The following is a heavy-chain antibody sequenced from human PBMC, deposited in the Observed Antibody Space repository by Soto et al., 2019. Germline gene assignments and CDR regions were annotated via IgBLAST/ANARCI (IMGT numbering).Heavy chain of an antibody. CDR2: TYYRSQWYS. CDR1: DDSVSSNNAA. CDR3: SRISYGVKDY. D-gene: IGHD4-17*01. Sequence: SQTLSLTCAISDDSVSSNNAAWNWVRQSPSRGLEWLGRTYYRSQWYSDYAVSVRSRMTISADTSKNLFSLHLNSVAPADTAVYYCSRISYGVKDYCGQGSLVIVSS. J-gene: IGHJ4*02. V-gene: IGHV6-1*01.